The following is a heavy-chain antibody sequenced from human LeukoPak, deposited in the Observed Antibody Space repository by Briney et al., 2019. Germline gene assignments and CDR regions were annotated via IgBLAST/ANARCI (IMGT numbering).Heavy chain of an antibody. Sequence: ASVKVSCKASGGTFSSYAISWVRQAPGQGLEWMGGIIPIFGTANYAQKFQGRVTITADKSTSTAHMELSSLRSEDTAVYYCARGLGSSWYLPRFDPWGQGTLVTVSS. CDR3: ARGLGSSWYLPRFDP. D-gene: IGHD6-13*01. CDR1: GGTFSSYA. CDR2: IIPIFGTA. V-gene: IGHV1-69*06. J-gene: IGHJ5*02.